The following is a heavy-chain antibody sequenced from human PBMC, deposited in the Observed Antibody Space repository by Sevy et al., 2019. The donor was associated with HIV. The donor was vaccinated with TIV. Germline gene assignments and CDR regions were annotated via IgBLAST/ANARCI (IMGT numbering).Heavy chain of an antibody. V-gene: IGHV3-23*01. J-gene: IGHJ4*02. CDR1: GFTFSSYV. CDR3: ERENYYFDY. CDR2: ISGSGGRT. D-gene: IGHD1-7*01. Sequence: GGSLRLSCAASGFTFSSYVMSWVRQAPGKGLEWVLGISGSGGRTYYADSVKGRFTISRDNSQNTLYLQMNSLRAEDTAVDYCERENYYFDYWGQGTLVTVSS.